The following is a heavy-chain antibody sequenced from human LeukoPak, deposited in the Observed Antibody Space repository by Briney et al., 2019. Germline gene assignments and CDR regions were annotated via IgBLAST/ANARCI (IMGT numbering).Heavy chain of an antibody. V-gene: IGHV1-69*13. CDR2: IIPIFGTA. J-gene: IGHJ4*02. Sequence: SVKVSCKASGGTFSSYAISWVRQAPGQGLEWMGGIIPIFGTANYAQKLQGRVTITADESTSTAYMELSSLRSEDTAVYYCARGYYYDSSGYYYESFDYWGQGTLVTVSS. CDR3: ARGYYYDSSGYYYESFDY. CDR1: GGTFSSYA. D-gene: IGHD3-22*01.